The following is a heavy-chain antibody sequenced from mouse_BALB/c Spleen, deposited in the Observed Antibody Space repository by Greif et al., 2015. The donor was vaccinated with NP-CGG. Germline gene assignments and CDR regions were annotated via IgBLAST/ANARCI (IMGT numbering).Heavy chain of an antibody. CDR1: GYTFTSYW. D-gene: IGHD3-3*01. V-gene: IGHV1-7*01. CDR3: ARGRDGDY. Sequence: VQLVESGAELAKPGASVKISCKASGYTFTSYWMHWVKQRPGQGLEWIGYINPSTGYTEYNQKFKDKATLTADKSSSTAYMQLSSLTSEDSAVYYCARGRDGDYWGQGTTLTVSS. CDR2: INPSTGYT. J-gene: IGHJ2*01.